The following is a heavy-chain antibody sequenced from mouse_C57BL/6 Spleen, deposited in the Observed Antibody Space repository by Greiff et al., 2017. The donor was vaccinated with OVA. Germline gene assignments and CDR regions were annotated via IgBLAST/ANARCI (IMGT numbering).Heavy chain of an antibody. D-gene: IGHD1-1*01. J-gene: IGHJ2*01. V-gene: IGHV1-18*01. Sequence: EVQLQQSGPELVKPGASVKIPCKASGYTFTDYNMDWVKQSHGKSLEWIGDINPNNGGTIYNQKFKGKATLTVDKSSSTAYMELRSLTSEDTAVYYCARFYGSSYEGLWYFDYWGQGTTLTVSS. CDR2: INPNNGGT. CDR1: GYTFTDYN. CDR3: ARFYGSSYEGLWYFDY.